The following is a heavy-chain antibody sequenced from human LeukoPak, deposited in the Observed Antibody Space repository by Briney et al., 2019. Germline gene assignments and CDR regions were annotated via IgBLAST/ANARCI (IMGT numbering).Heavy chain of an antibody. CDR2: IDASGGST. V-gene: IGHV3-23*01. D-gene: IGHD6-19*01. CDR3: AKGSGSGWYGWFAP. Sequence: GGSLRLSCAASGFTFGSYAMTWVRQAPGKGLEWVSSIDASGGSTYYADSVKGRFTISRDNSKSTFYLQMNTLRADDTAVYYCAKGSGSGWYGWFAPWGQGTLVTVSS. J-gene: IGHJ5*02. CDR1: GFTFGSYA.